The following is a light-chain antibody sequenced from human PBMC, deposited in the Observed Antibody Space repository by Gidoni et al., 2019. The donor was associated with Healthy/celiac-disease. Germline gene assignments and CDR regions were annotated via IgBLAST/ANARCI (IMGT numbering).Light chain of an antibody. V-gene: IGLV3-21*02. CDR2: DDS. CDR1: NIGSQS. J-gene: IGLJ2*01. Sequence: SYVLTQPPSVSVAPGQTARITCGGNNIGSQSVHWYQQKPGQAPVLVVYDDSDRPSGIPERFSGSNSGNTATLTSSRVEAGDEADYYCQVWDSSSDHPVVVFGGGTKLTVL. CDR3: QVWDSSSDHPVVV.